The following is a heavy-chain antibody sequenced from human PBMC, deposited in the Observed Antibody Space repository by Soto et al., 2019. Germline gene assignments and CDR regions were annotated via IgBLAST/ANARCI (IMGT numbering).Heavy chain of an antibody. CDR2: ISYDGSNK. J-gene: IGHJ4*02. V-gene: IGHV3-30*18. CDR1: GFTFSSYG. D-gene: IGHD2-21*01. CDR3: AEDVGVH. Sequence: QVQLVESGGGVVQPGRSLRLSCAASGFTFSSYGMHWVRQAPGKGLEWVAVISYDGSNKYYADSVKGRFTISRDNSKNTLYLQMNSLRAEDTAVYYCAEDVGVHWGQGSLVTVSS.